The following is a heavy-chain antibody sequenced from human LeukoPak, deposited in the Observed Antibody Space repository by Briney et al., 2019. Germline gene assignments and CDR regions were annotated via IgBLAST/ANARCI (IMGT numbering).Heavy chain of an antibody. CDR2: INPNSGGT. CDR1: GYTFTGYY. J-gene: IGHJ3*02. CDR3: ARELRSYYDSSGQASWDAFDI. Sequence: ASVKVSCKASGYTFTGYYMHWVRQAPGQGLEWMGWINPNSGGTNYAQRFQGRVTMTRDTSISTAYMELSRLRSDDTAVYYCARELRSYYDSSGQASWDAFDIWGQGTMLTASS. V-gene: IGHV1-2*02. D-gene: IGHD3-22*01.